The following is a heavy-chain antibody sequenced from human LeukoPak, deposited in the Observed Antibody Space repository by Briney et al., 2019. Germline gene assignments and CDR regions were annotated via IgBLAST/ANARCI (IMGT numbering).Heavy chain of an antibody. CDR3: AKDISTVPAATFDY. CDR2: ISWNSGSI. CDR1: GFTFDDYA. V-gene: IGHV3-9*01. D-gene: IGHD2-2*01. Sequence: PGGSLRLSCAASGFTFDDYAMHWVRQAPGKGLEWDSGISWNSGSIGYADSVKGRFTISRGNAKNSLYLQMNSLRAEDTALYYCAKDISTVPAATFDYWGQGTLVTVSS. J-gene: IGHJ4*02.